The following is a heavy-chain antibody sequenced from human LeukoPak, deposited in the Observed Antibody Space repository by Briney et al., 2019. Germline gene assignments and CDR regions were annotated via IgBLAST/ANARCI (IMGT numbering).Heavy chain of an antibody. D-gene: IGHD6-13*01. Sequence: GGSLRLSCAASGFTFSRYHMHWVRQAPGKGLEWVAFTRNDRSDKYYADSVKGRFTISRDNSNHTLYLQMNSLRSDDTAVYYCARGGYSSSWRHNFDYWGQGTLVTVSS. CDR2: TRNDRSDK. V-gene: IGHV3-30*02. J-gene: IGHJ4*02. CDR1: GFTFSRYH. CDR3: ARGGYSSSWRHNFDY.